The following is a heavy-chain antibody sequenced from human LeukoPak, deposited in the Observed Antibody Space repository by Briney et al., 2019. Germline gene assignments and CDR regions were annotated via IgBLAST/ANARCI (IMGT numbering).Heavy chain of an antibody. J-gene: IGHJ3*02. D-gene: IGHD4-17*01. Sequence: SETLSLTCTVSGGSISSGGYHWSWIRQHPGKGLEWIGYIYYSGSTYYNPSLKSRVTISVDTSKNQFSLKLSSVTAADTAVYYCARDYFYGAGGRQDAFDIWGQGTMVTVSS. CDR3: ARDYFYGAGGRQDAFDI. CDR1: GGSISSGGYH. V-gene: IGHV4-31*03. CDR2: IYYSGST.